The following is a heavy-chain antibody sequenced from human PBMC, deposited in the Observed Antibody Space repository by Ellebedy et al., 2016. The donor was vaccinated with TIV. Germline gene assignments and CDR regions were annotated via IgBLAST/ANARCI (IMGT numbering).Heavy chain of an antibody. CDR2: IYPGDLGP. CDR1: GYIFTSYW. D-gene: IGHD6-19*01. CDR3: ARLGGAYSIALAGVAY. J-gene: IGHJ4*02. V-gene: IGHV5-51*01. Sequence: KVSCKGSGYIFTSYWIAWVRQLPGKGLEWMGLIYPGDLGPIYSPSFQGPVTISVDMSINTTYLQLSSLKAAETAMYYCARLGGAYSIALAGVAYWGQGTLVTVSS.